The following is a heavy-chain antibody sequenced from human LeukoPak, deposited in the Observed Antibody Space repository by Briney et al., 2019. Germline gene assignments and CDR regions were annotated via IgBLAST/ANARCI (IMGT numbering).Heavy chain of an antibody. V-gene: IGHV3-33*06. CDR3: AKSDQLWLPYFDY. D-gene: IGHD5-18*01. CDR1: GFTFSSYG. CDR2: VWYDGSSK. J-gene: IGHJ4*02. Sequence: QPGRSLLLSCAASGFTFSSYGMHGGRPAPGTGLEGVAVVWYDGSSKYYADSVKGRFTISRDNSKNTLYLQMNSLRAEDTAVYYCAKSDQLWLPYFDYWGQGTLVTVSS.